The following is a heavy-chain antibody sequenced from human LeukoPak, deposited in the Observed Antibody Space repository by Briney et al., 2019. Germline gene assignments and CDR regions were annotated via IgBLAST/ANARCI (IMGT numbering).Heavy chain of an antibody. V-gene: IGHV4-4*09. CDR1: GGSISSYY. CDR2: IYTSGST. Sequence: PSETLSLTCTVSGGSISSYYWSWIRQPPGKGLEWIGYIYTSGSTNYNPSLKSRVTISVDTSKNQFSLKLGSVTAADTAVYYCARRSGYGWDDAFDIWGQGTMVTVSS. J-gene: IGHJ3*02. D-gene: IGHD3-22*01. CDR3: ARRSGYGWDDAFDI.